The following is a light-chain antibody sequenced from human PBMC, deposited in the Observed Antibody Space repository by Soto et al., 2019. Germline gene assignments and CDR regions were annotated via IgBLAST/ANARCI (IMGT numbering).Light chain of an antibody. CDR3: CSYAASNTFV. J-gene: IGLJ1*01. Sequence: QSVLTQPRSVSGSPGQSVTISCTGTSSDVGGYNYVSWYQQYSGKAPNVMIYDVSKRPSGVPDRFSGSKSGNTASLTISGLQAEDEAYYYCCSYAASNTFVFGTGTKLTVL. V-gene: IGLV2-11*01. CDR1: SSDVGGYNY. CDR2: DVS.